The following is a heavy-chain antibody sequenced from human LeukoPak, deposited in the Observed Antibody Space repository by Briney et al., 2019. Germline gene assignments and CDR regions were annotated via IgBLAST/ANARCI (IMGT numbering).Heavy chain of an antibody. Sequence: ASVKVSCKASGYTFTSYGISWVRQAPGQGLEWMGWISAYNGNTNYAQKLQGRVTMTTDTSTSTAYMELRSLRSDDTAVYYCARGSVGATPMGAFDIWGQGTMVTVSS. CDR2: ISAYNGNT. V-gene: IGHV1-18*01. CDR1: GYTFTSYG. CDR3: ARGSVGATPMGAFDI. D-gene: IGHD1-26*01. J-gene: IGHJ3*02.